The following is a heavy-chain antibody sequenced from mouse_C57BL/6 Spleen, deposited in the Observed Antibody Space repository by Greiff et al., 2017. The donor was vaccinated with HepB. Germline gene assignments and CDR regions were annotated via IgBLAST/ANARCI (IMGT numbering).Heavy chain of an antibody. CDR3: ASGNYVGDY. J-gene: IGHJ2*01. CDR1: GYTFTSYW. D-gene: IGHD2-1*01. V-gene: IGHV1-59*01. Sequence: VQLQQPGAELVRPGTSVKLSCKASGYTFTSYWMHWVKQRPGQGLEWIGVIDPSDSYTNYNQKFKGKATLTVDTSSSTAYMQLSSLTSEDSAVYYCASGNYVGDYWGQGTTLTVSS. CDR2: IDPSDSYT.